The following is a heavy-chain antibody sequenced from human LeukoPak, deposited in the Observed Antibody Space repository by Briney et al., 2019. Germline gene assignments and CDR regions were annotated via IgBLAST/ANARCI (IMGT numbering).Heavy chain of an antibody. CDR1: GYTFTGYY. CDR2: INPNSGAT. Sequence: ASVKVSCKASGYTFTGYYMHCVRQAPGQGLGWIGWINPNSGATNYAQKFKGWVTMTRDTSISTAYMELSRLRSDDTAVYYCARDQEGKRNWFDPWGQGTLVTVSS. V-gene: IGHV1-2*04. CDR3: ARDQEGKRNWFDP. J-gene: IGHJ5*02.